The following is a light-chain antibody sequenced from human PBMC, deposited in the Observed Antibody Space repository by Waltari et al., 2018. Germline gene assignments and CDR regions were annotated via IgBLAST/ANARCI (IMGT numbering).Light chain of an antibody. CDR3: QQSYSTLYT. Sequence: DIQMTQSPSSLSASLGDRLTITCRASQSISSYLNWYQQKPGKAPKLLIYAASSLQSGVPSRFSGSGSGTDFTLTISSLQPEDFATYYCQQSYSTLYTFGQGTKLEIK. CDR2: AAS. CDR1: QSISSY. J-gene: IGKJ2*01. V-gene: IGKV1-39*01.